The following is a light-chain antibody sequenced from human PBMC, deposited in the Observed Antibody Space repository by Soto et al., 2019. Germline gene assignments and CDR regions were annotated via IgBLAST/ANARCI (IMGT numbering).Light chain of an antibody. CDR1: QGISNY. V-gene: IGKV1-8*01. J-gene: IGKJ2*01. Sequence: AIRMTQSPSSFSASTGDRVTITCRASQGISNYLAWYQKKPVKAPNLLIYAASTLQSGVPSRFSGSGSGTDFTRTNRYLQAEEFSTCRGHQYYSYPNLFGEGTKLASK. CDR3: HQYYSYPNL. CDR2: AAS.